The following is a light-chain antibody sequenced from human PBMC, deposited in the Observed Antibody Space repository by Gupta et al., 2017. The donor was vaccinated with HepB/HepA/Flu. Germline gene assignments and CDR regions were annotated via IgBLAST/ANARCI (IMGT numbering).Light chain of an antibody. CDR2: AAS. J-gene: IGKJ1*01. V-gene: IGKV1-39*01. CDR3: QPSSIKA. CDR1: QSISSY. Sequence: DIQMTQSPSSLSASVGDRVTITCRASQSISSYLNWYQQKPGKAPKLLIYAASSLQSGVPSRFSARGSATDFTLTSRRRKTKDFDIYVGQPSSIKAFGQGTKVEIK.